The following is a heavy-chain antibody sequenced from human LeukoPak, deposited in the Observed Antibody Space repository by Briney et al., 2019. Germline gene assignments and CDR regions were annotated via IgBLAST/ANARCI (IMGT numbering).Heavy chain of an antibody. J-gene: IGHJ4*02. CDR1: GFTFSSYA. V-gene: IGHV3-23*01. CDR2: ISGSGGST. Sequence: GGSLRLSCAASGFTFSSYAMSWVRQAPGKGLEWVSAISGSGGSTYYADSVKGRFTISRDNSKNTLYLQMNSLRAEDTAVYYCARSSRGTVVSDFDYWGQGILVTVSS. D-gene: IGHD4-23*01. CDR3: ARSSRGTVVSDFDY.